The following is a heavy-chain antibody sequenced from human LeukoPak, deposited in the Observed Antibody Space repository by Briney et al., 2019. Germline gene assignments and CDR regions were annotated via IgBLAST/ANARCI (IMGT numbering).Heavy chain of an antibody. CDR3: ARASKYYYDSSGYPLDY. CDR2: ISSSSIAI. D-gene: IGHD3-22*01. J-gene: IGHJ4*02. Sequence: GGALRISCVAPRFPFSTYNMIWVRPAPGEGLEGVSSISSSSIAIYYADSVKGRFTISRDNAKHSLYLQMNSLRAEETAVYYCARASKYYYDSSGYPLDYWGQGTLVTVSS. V-gene: IGHV3-21*01. CDR1: RFPFSTYN.